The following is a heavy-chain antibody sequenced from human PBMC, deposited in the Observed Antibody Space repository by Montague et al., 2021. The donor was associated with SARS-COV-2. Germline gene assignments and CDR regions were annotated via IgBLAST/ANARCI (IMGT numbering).Heavy chain of an antibody. V-gene: IGHV4-34*01. CDR2: FNLRGST. CDR3: AGLTLGYCSSTSCYSDWFDP. Sequence: SETLSLTCAVYGGSFSGYYWSWIRQPQGKGLEGMGKFNLRGSTNYNPSPKIQVTISVDPSKNQFSLKLSFVTAADTAVYYCAGLTLGYCSSTSCYSDWFDPWGQGTLVTVSS. J-gene: IGHJ5*02. CDR1: GGSFSGYY. D-gene: IGHD2-2*02.